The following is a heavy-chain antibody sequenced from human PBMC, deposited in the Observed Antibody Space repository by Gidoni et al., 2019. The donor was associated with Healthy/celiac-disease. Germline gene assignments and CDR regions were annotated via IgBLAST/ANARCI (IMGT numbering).Heavy chain of an antibody. Sequence: QVQLVQSGAEVKQPGASVTVSCKASGYTFTSYYMHWVRQAPGQGLEWMGIINPSGGSTSYAQKFKGRVTRTRDTSTSTGYMELSSLRSEDTAVYYCAREGYDFKYGMDVWGQGTTVTVSS. CDR1: GYTFTSYY. J-gene: IGHJ6*02. V-gene: IGHV1-46*03. D-gene: IGHD3-3*01. CDR3: AREGYDFKYGMDV. CDR2: INPSGGST.